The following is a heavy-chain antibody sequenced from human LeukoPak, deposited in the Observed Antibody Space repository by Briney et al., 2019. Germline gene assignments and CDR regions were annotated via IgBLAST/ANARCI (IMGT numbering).Heavy chain of an antibody. CDR1: GGSISSSSYY. Sequence: SESLSLTCTVSGGSISSSSYYWGWIRQPPGKGLEWIGSIYYSGSTYYNPSLKSRVTISVDTSKNQFSLKLSSVTAADTAVYYCARHAQLLWFGELLLYYFDYWGQGTLVTVSS. J-gene: IGHJ4*02. CDR3: ARHAQLLWFGELLLYYFDY. D-gene: IGHD3-10*01. V-gene: IGHV4-39*01. CDR2: IYYSGST.